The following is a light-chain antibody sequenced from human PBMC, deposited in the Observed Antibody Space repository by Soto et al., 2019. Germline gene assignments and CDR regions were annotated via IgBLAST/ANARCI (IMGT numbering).Light chain of an antibody. CDR1: QSISSW. Sequence: DIQMTQSPSTLSASVGDRVTITCRASQSISSWLAWYQQKPGKAPKLLIYDASSLESGVPSRFSGSGSGTEFTLTISSLQPDDFATYFCQQYNLYPETFGQGTKVEIK. CDR2: DAS. CDR3: QQYNLYPET. V-gene: IGKV1-5*01. J-gene: IGKJ1*01.